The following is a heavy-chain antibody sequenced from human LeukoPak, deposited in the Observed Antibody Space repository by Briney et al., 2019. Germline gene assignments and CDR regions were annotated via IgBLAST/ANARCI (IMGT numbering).Heavy chain of an antibody. Sequence: ASVKVSCKASGYTFTSYGISWVRQAPGQGLEWMGIINPNGGYTTYAQKFQGRVSMTRDTSTSTVYLELSSLRSDDTAVYYCARGRDSTGWYSFNYGGQGTLVTVSS. J-gene: IGHJ4*02. D-gene: IGHD6-19*01. V-gene: IGHV1-46*01. CDR3: ARGRDSTGWYSFNY. CDR1: GYTFTSYG. CDR2: INPNGGYT.